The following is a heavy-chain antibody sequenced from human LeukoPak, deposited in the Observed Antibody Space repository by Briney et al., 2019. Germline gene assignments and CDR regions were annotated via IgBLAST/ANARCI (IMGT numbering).Heavy chain of an antibody. V-gene: IGHV4-30-4*08. J-gene: IGHJ4*02. CDR2: IYYSGST. CDR1: GGSFSGYY. Sequence: PSETLSLTCAVYGGSFSGYYWSWIRQPPGKGLEWIGYIYYSGSTYYNPSLKSRVTISVDTSKNQFSLKLSSVTAADTAVYYCAREIVVVPAAINWGQGTLVTVSS. D-gene: IGHD2-2*02. CDR3: AREIVVVPAAIN.